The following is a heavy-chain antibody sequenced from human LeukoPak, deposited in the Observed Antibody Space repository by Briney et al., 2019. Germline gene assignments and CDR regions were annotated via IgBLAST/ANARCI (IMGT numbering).Heavy chain of an antibody. CDR3: AREMRIEYDYGDYGMGFDY. Sequence: GASVKVSCKASGYTFTDYYMRWVRQAPGQGLEWMGWINPKSGGTNYAQKFQGRVTMTTDTSISTAYMELSRLRSDDTAVYYCAREMRIEYDYGDYGMGFDYWGQGTLATVSS. CDR2: INPKSGGT. V-gene: IGHV1-2*02. J-gene: IGHJ4*02. D-gene: IGHD4-17*01. CDR1: GYTFTDYY.